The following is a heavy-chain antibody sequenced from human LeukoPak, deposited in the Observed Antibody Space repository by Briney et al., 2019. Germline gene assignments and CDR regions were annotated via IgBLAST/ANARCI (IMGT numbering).Heavy chain of an antibody. J-gene: IGHJ4*02. Sequence: GGSLRLSCAASGFTFSNYWMSWVRQAPGKGLEWVAYIQQDGSKKYYVDSVKGRFTISRDDAKNSLYLQMNSQRPEYTAVYYCAMDPRVVAGPRFDFWGQGRQVSVSS. CDR1: GFTFSNYW. D-gene: IGHD6-19*01. CDR3: AMDPRVVAGPRFDF. V-gene: IGHV3-7*04. CDR2: IQQDGSKK.